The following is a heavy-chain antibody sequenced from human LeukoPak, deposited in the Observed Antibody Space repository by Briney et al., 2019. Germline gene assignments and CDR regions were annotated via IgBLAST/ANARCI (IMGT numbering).Heavy chain of an antibody. CDR3: ARQIGVRNIDYYNGMDV. CDR1: GYSFSGYW. V-gene: IGHV5-51*01. CDR2: IYPGDSDT. J-gene: IGHJ6*02. Sequence: GESLKISCKGSGYSFSGYWIGWVRQMPGKGLEWMGIIYPGDSDTRYSPSFEGQVTISADRSISTAYLQRSSLKASDTAMYYCARQIGVRNIDYYNGMDVWGQGTTATVSS. D-gene: IGHD2/OR15-2a*01.